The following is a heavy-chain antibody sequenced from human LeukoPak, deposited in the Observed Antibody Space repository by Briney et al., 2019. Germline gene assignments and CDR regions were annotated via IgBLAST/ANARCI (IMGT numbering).Heavy chain of an antibody. D-gene: IGHD6-13*01. Sequence: PGGSLRLSCAASGFTFSSYGMHWVRQAPGKGLVWVSRVNSDGSSTSYADSVKGRFTISRDNAKNTLYLQMNSLRAEDTAVYYCARHSSSSRYDYFDYWGQGTLVTVSS. CDR2: VNSDGSST. CDR1: GFTFSSYG. V-gene: IGHV3-74*01. J-gene: IGHJ4*02. CDR3: ARHSSSSRYDYFDY.